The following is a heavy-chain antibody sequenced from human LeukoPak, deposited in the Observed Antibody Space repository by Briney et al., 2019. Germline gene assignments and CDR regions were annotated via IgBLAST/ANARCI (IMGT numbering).Heavy chain of an antibody. Sequence: AGGSLRLSCAASGFTFSSYSMNWVRQAPGKGLEWVSSISSSSSYIYYADSVKGRFTISRDNAKNSLYLQMNSLRAEDTVVYYCARDSYIPAADVRYFDYWGQGTLVTVSS. CDR3: ARDSYIPAADVRYFDY. D-gene: IGHD2-2*01. CDR1: GFTFSSYS. CDR2: ISSSSSYI. V-gene: IGHV3-21*01. J-gene: IGHJ4*02.